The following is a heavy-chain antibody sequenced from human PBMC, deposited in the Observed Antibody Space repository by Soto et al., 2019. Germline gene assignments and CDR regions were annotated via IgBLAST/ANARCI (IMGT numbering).Heavy chain of an antibody. CDR2: IGTAGDT. CDR1: GFTFSSYD. J-gene: IGHJ6*03. D-gene: IGHD6-13*01. Sequence: GGSLRLSCAASGFTFSSYDMHWVRQATGKGLEWVSAIGTAGDTYYPGSVKGRFTISRENAKNSLYLQMNSLRAGDTAVYYCARVIAAAGTMAVWGKGTTVTVSS. V-gene: IGHV3-13*01. CDR3: ARVIAAAGTMAV.